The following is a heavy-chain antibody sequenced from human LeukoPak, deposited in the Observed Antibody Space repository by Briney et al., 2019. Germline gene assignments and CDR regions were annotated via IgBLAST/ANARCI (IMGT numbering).Heavy chain of an antibody. J-gene: IGHJ4*02. CDR1: GFTFDDYA. Sequence: GRSLRLSCAASGFTFDDYAMHWGRQAPGKGLEGGSGISWNSGSIGYAYSVKGRFTTSSDIAKNSMYLRMNSLRAEDIALYYCAKDRSNCYDSSGFDYWGQGTLVTVSS. D-gene: IGHD3-22*01. V-gene: IGHV3-9*03. CDR3: AKDRSNCYDSSGFDY. CDR2: ISWNSGSI.